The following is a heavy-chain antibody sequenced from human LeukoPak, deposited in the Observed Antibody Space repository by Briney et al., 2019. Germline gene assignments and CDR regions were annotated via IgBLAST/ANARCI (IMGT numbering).Heavy chain of an antibody. CDR2: IYYSGST. CDR1: GGSISSSSYY. CDR3: ASSLLGATSPGFDY. D-gene: IGHD1-26*01. Sequence: SETLSLTCPVSGGSISSSSYYWGWIRQPPGKGLEWIGSIYYSGSTYYNPSLKSRVTISVDTSKNQFSLKLSSVTAADTAVYYCASSLLGATSPGFDYWGQGTLVTVSS. V-gene: IGHV4-39*01. J-gene: IGHJ4*02.